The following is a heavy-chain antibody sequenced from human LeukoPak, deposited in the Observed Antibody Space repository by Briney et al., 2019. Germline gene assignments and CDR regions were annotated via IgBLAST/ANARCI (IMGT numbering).Heavy chain of an antibody. D-gene: IGHD4-17*01. J-gene: IGHJ4*02. Sequence: GGSLRLSCTASGFTFSSYAMSRVRQAPGKGLEWVSAISGSGGSTYYADSVKGRFTISRDNSKNTLYLQMNSLRAEDAAVYYCAKETLAVTSYFDYWGQGTLVTVSS. V-gene: IGHV3-23*01. CDR2: ISGSGGST. CDR1: GFTFSSYA. CDR3: AKETLAVTSYFDY.